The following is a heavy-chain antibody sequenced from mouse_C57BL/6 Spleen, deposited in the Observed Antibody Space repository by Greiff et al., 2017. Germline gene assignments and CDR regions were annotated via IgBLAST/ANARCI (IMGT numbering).Heavy chain of an antibody. CDR3: SGTTVGVVY. CDR2: IHPNSGST. J-gene: IGHJ2*01. CDR1: GYTFTSYW. D-gene: IGHD1-1*01. V-gene: IGHV1-64*01. Sequence: QVQLQQPGAELVKPGASVKLSCKASGYTFTSYWMHWVKQRPGQGLEWIGMIHPNSGSTNYKEKFKSKATLTVDKSSITAYMQLSSLTSEDSAVYYCSGTTVGVVYWGQGTTLTVSS.